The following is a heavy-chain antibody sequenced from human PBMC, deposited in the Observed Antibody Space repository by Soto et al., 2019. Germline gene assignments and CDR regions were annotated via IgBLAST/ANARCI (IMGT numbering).Heavy chain of an antibody. D-gene: IGHD1-7*01. Sequence: QVQLVQSGAEVKKPGASVKVSCKASGYTFTSYGISWVRQAPGQGLEWMGWISAYNGSTNFAQKLQGRVTMTTETSTSTAYMELRSLRSDDTAVYYCARDREYHWNYNWFDPWGQGTLVTVSS. J-gene: IGHJ5*02. V-gene: IGHV1-18*01. CDR3: ARDREYHWNYNWFDP. CDR2: ISAYNGST. CDR1: GYTFTSYG.